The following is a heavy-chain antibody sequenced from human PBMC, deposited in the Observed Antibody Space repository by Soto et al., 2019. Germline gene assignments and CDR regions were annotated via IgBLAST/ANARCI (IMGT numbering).Heavy chain of an antibody. CDR2: IYYSGST. Sequence: SSETLSLTCTVSGGSISSYYWSWIRQPPGKGLEWIGYIYYSGSTNYNPSLKSRVTISVDTSKNQFSLKLSSVTAADTAVYYCARHAGHYYGSGSYYLGVSGCFDPWGQGTLVTVS. V-gene: IGHV4-59*08. CDR1: GGSISSYY. CDR3: ARHAGHYYGSGSYYLGVSGCFDP. J-gene: IGHJ5*02. D-gene: IGHD3-10*01.